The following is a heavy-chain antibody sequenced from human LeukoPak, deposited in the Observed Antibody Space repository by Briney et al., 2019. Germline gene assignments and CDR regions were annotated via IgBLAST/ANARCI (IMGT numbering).Heavy chain of an antibody. V-gene: IGHV4-34*01. J-gene: IGHJ6*03. CDR3: ARLTKNDSGSFRFGKKKRGYMDV. CDR2: INHSGST. CDR1: GGSFSGYY. Sequence: SETLSLTCAAYGGSFSGYYWSWIRQPPGKGLEWIGEINHSGSTNYNPSLKSRVTISVDTSKNQFSLKLSSVTAADTAVYYCARLTKNDSGSFRFGKKKRGYMDVWGKGTTVTISS. D-gene: IGHD3-10*01.